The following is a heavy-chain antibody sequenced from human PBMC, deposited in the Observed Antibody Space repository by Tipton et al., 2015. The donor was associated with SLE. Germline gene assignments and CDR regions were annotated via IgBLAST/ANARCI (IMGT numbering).Heavy chain of an antibody. Sequence: TLSLTCSVSGDSMTGYFWNWIRQPPGKGLEWIGYSFHTGSTNYNPSLRSRVTISVDTSKNQFSLKLSSVTAADTAVYYCATQGYSDSSFNYWGQGTLVTVSS. CDR1: GDSMTGYF. D-gene: IGHD3-9*01. CDR3: ATQGYSDSSFNY. CDR2: SFHTGST. V-gene: IGHV4-59*08. J-gene: IGHJ4*02.